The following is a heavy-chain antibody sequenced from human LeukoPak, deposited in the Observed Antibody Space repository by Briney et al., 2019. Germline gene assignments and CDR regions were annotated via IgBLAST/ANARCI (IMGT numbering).Heavy chain of an antibody. CDR3: ATSESIAAAGTGHFDY. Sequence: GGSLRLSCAASGFTFSDYYMSWIRQAPGKGLEWVSYISSSSSTIYYADSVKGRFTISRDNAKNSLYLQMNSLRAEDTAVYYCATSESIAAAGTGHFDYWGQGTLVTVSS. D-gene: IGHD6-13*01. J-gene: IGHJ4*02. V-gene: IGHV3-11*04. CDR2: ISSSSSTI. CDR1: GFTFSDYY.